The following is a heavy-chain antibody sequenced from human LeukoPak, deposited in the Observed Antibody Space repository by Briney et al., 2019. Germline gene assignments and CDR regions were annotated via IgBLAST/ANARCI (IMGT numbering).Heavy chain of an antibody. J-gene: IGHJ3*02. Sequence: GGSLRLSCEASGFTFDDYGMSWVRQVPGKGLEWVSGLNWIGGVTGYADPVKGRFTISRDNAKNSLYLQMNSLRAEDTALYYCVRGGGYSYGQDAFDIWGQGTLVTVSS. CDR3: VRGGGYSYGQDAFDI. CDR1: GFTFDDYG. V-gene: IGHV3-20*04. D-gene: IGHD5-18*01. CDR2: LNWIGGVT.